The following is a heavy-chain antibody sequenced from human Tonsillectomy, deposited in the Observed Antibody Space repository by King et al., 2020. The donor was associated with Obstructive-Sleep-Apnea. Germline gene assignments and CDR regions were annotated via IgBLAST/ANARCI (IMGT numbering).Heavy chain of an antibody. D-gene: IGHD2-2*01. V-gene: IGHV3-15*01. Sequence: VPLVESGGGLVKPGGSLRLSCVASGFTFSDAWMSWVRLAPGKGLEWVGRIKSKICGGKTDYAAPVKGRFTRTRDDSKNTVSLQMNSLKTEDTAVYFCTHIVVVPAAMLYWGQGTLVTVSS. CDR3: THIVVVPAAMLY. J-gene: IGHJ4*02. CDR2: IKSKICGGKT. CDR1: GFTFSDAW.